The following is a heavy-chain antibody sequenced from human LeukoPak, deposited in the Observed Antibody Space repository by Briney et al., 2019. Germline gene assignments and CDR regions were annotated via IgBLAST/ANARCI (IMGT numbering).Heavy chain of an antibody. J-gene: IGHJ5*01. Sequence: PGGSPRLSCGGSGFALKSYSLTWVRQAPGKGLERVSSISSTSAYIHYADSVKGRFTISRDNVDNVVYLEMNGLRAEDTATYYCARVAVSGPTGWFDSWGQGTLVIVSS. CDR3: ARVAVSGPTGWFDS. V-gene: IGHV3-21*01. CDR2: ISSTSAYI. D-gene: IGHD2-8*02. CDR1: GFALKSYS.